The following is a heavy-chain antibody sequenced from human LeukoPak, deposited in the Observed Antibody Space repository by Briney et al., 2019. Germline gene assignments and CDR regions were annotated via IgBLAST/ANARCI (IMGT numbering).Heavy chain of an antibody. J-gene: IGHJ6*02. CDR2: IYYSGST. D-gene: IGHD3-10*01. Sequence: SETLSLTCAVYGGSFSGYYWSWIRQPPGKGLEWIGYIYYSGSTYYNPSLKSRVTISVDTSKNQFSLKLSSVTAADTAVYYCARDYYGSGSYFYYYYGMDVWGQGTTVTVSS. CDR1: GGSFSGYY. CDR3: ARDYYGSGSYFYYYYGMDV. V-gene: IGHV4-34*09.